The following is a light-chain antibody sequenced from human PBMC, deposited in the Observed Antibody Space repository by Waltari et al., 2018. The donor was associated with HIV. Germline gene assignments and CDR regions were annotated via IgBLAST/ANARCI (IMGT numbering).Light chain of an antibody. Sequence: DIQMTQSPSSLSASVGDRVTIICRASQNIRKYLNWYQQKPGKAPNLLIYAASSLQSGVPSRFRGSGSGTDFTLTISSLQPEDFATYYCQHSYTTPWTFGQGTKVEIK. CDR3: QHSYTTPWT. CDR1: QNIRKY. V-gene: IGKV1-39*01. J-gene: IGKJ1*01. CDR2: AAS.